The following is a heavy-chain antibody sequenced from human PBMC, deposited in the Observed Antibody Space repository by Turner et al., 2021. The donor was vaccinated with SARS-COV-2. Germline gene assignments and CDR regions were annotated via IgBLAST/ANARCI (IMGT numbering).Heavy chain of an antibody. CDR1: GFPFSSYG. CDR2: ISYDGSNK. V-gene: IGHV3-30*18. CDR3: AKNLIRHYQLLYPPNYYGMDV. J-gene: IGHJ6*02. D-gene: IGHD2-2*02. Sequence: QVQLVESGGGVVLPARSLRLSFAASGFPFSSYGMHWGRQAPGKGLEWVAVISYDGSNKYYADSVKGRFTISRDNSKNTLYLQMNSLRAEDTAVYYCAKNLIRHYQLLYPPNYYGMDVWGQGTTVTVSS.